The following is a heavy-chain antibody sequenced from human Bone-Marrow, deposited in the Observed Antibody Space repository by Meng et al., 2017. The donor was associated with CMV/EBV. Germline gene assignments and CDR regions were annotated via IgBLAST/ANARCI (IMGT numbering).Heavy chain of an antibody. J-gene: IGHJ4*02. CDR2: IYDDGAP. V-gene: IGHV3-53*01. D-gene: IGHD5-24*01. CDR1: GLSVSSTY. Sequence: GLSVSSTYMSWVRQAPGTGLEWVSTIYDDGAPYYAESVKGRFTISRDTSRNTVYLQMETLRDEDTAVYFCVRELEPLNGRDGSHFDHWGQGALVTVSS. CDR3: VRELEPLNGRDGSHFDH.